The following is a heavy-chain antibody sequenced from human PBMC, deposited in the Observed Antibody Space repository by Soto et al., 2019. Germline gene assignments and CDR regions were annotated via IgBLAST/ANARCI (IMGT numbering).Heavy chain of an antibody. CDR1: GDSVSSNSAA. Sequence: PSQTLSLTCAISGDSVSSNSAAWNWIRQSPSRGLEWLGRTYYRSKWYNDYAVSVKSRITINPDTSKNQFSLQLNSVTPEDTAVYYCARESVAAAGSGVYYYGMAVPCKGTTVTVSS. J-gene: IGHJ6*04. CDR2: TYYRSKWYN. V-gene: IGHV6-1*01. CDR3: ARESVAAAGSGVYYYGMAV. D-gene: IGHD6-13*01.